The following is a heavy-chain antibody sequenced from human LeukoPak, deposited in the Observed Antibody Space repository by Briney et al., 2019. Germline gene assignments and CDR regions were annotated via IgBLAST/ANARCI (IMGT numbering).Heavy chain of an antibody. J-gene: IGHJ4*02. CDR3: ARDNRYSGSYYGHPSFDY. Sequence: ASVKVSCKASGYTFTNYGISWVRQAPGQGLEWMGWISAYNGNTNYAQKLQGRVTMTTDTSTSTAYMELRSLRSDDTAVYYCARDNRYSGSYYGHPSFDYWGQGTLVTVSS. CDR2: ISAYNGNT. V-gene: IGHV1-18*01. D-gene: IGHD1-26*01. CDR1: GYTFTNYG.